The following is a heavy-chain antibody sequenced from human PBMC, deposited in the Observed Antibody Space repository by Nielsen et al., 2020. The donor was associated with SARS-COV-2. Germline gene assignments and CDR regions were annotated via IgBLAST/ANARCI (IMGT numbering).Heavy chain of an antibody. V-gene: IGHV3-13*04. CDR3: ARDLLYQWEPSAADY. Sequence: GESLKISCAASGFTFSSYDMHWVRQATGKGLEWVSAIGTAGDTYYPGSVKGRFTISRENAKNSLYLQMNSLRAEDTAVYYCARDLLYQWEPSAADYWGQGTLVTVSS. J-gene: IGHJ4*02. D-gene: IGHD1-26*01. CDR1: GFTFSSYD. CDR2: IGTAGDT.